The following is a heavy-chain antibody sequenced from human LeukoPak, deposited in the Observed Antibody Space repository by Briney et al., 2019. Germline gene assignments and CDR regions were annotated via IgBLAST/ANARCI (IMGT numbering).Heavy chain of an antibody. CDR3: ARDGNYYDSSGAADY. D-gene: IGHD3-22*01. Sequence: GGSLRLSCAASRFTFRSYWMHWVRQAPGKGLVWVSRINSDGISTSYADSVKGRFTISRDNAKNTLYLQMNSPRAEETALYYCARDGNYYDSSGAADYWGQGALVTVSS. CDR2: INSDGIST. V-gene: IGHV3-74*01. J-gene: IGHJ4*02. CDR1: RFTFRSYW.